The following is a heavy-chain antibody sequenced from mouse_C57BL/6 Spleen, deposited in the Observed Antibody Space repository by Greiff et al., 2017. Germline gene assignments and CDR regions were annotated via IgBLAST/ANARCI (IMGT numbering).Heavy chain of an antibody. CDR3: ATICYDYDDSIDY. Sequence: VQLQPPGTELVKPGASVKLSCKASGYTFTSYWMHWVKQRPGQGLEWIGNINPSNGGTNYNEKFKSKATLTVDKSSSTAYMQLSSLTSEDSSVYYCATICYDYDDSIDYWGQGTSVTVAS. CDR1: GYTFTSYW. J-gene: IGHJ4*01. CDR2: INPSNGGT. V-gene: IGHV1-53*01. D-gene: IGHD2-4*01.